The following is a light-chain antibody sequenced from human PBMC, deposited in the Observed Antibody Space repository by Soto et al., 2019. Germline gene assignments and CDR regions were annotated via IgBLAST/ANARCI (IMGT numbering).Light chain of an antibody. J-gene: IGKJ5*01. Sequence: DIQMTQSPSSLSASVGDRVTITCRASQSISSFLNWHQHKQGKAPKVLIYGASSLQSGVPSRFSGSGSRADVHLAISSLRSEDFATYSCRPGYSTPITFGQGTRLDIK. CDR3: RPGYSTPIT. V-gene: IGKV1-39*01. CDR1: QSISSF. CDR2: GAS.